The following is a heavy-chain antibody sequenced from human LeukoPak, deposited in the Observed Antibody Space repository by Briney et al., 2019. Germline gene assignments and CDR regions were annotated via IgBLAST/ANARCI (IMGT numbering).Heavy chain of an antibody. Sequence: PGGSLRLSCAASGFTFSTYDMHWVRQATGKGLEWVSGISAGGDTYYSGSVKGRFTISRENAKKSLYLQMNSLRGGDTAVYYCAKIAARTYYFDYWGQGTLVTVSS. V-gene: IGHV3-13*01. CDR3: AKIAARTYYFDY. CDR2: ISAGGDT. CDR1: GFTFSTYD. J-gene: IGHJ4*02. D-gene: IGHD6-6*01.